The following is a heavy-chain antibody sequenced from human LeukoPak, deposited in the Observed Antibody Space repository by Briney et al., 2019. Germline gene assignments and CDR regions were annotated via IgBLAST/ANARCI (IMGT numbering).Heavy chain of an antibody. Sequence: GGSLRLSCAASGFTFGSYGMHWVHQAPGKGLEWLTVISHDGNNKYYADSVKGRFTISRDNSKNTLYLQMNSLRAEDTAVYYCAKDNSNYYDNTGYWGQGTLVTVSS. D-gene: IGHD3-22*01. J-gene: IGHJ4*02. V-gene: IGHV3-30*18. CDR1: GFTFGSYG. CDR2: ISHDGNNK. CDR3: AKDNSNYYDNTGY.